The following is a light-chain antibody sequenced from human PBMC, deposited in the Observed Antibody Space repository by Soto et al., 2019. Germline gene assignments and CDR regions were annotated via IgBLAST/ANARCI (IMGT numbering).Light chain of an antibody. Sequence: AIQLTQSPSSLSASVGDRVSITCRASQGIRNDLGWYQHKPGKAPKLLIHGASSLQSGVPSRFSGSASGTEFTLTISSRQPEDLASYYCLQYHSYPWTFGQGTKVEI. V-gene: IGKV1-6*01. CDR3: LQYHSYPWT. CDR1: QGIRND. CDR2: GAS. J-gene: IGKJ1*01.